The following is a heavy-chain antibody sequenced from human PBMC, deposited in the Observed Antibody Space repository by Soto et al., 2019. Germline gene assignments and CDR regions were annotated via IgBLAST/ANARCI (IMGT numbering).Heavy chain of an antibody. D-gene: IGHD4-17*01. CDR3: ARGLNGYGDDIETTNWFDP. V-gene: IGHV3-66*01. J-gene: IGHJ5*02. Sequence: EVQLVESGGGLVQPGGSLRLSCAASGFTVSSNYMSWVRQAPGKGLEWVSVIYSGGSTYYADSVKGRFTISRDNSKNTLYLQMNSLRAEDTAVYYWARGLNGYGDDIETTNWFDPWGQGTLVTVSS. CDR2: IYSGGST. CDR1: GFTVSSNY.